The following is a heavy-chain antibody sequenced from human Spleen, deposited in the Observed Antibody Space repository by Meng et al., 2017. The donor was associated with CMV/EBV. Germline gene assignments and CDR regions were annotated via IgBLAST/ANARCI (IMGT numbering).Heavy chain of an antibody. J-gene: IGHJ4*02. CDR2: INPSGGST. CDR3: ARARGVLMTFDS. CDR1: GYTFTSYY. V-gene: IGHV1-46*01. D-gene: IGHD3-10*01. Sequence: ASVKVSCKASGYTFTSYYMHWVRQAPGQGLEWMGIINPSGGSTSYAQKFQGRVTMTRDTSTSTVYMELSSLRSEDTAFYYCARARGVLMTFDSWGQGTLVTVSS.